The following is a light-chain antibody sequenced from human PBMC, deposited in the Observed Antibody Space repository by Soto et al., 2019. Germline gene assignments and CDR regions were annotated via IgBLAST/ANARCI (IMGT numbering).Light chain of an antibody. Sequence: EIVMTQSPATLSVSPGERTTLSCRASQSVSSNLAWYQQKPGQAPRILIYGASTRATGIPARFSGSGSGTEFTLTISSLQSEDFAVYYCQQYNNWPETFGQGTKVDSK. CDR1: QSVSSN. CDR2: GAS. J-gene: IGKJ1*01. V-gene: IGKV3-15*01. CDR3: QQYNNWPET.